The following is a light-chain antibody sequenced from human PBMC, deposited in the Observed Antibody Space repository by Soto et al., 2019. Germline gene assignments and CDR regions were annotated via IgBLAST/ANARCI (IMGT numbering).Light chain of an antibody. V-gene: IGLV1-47*02. Sequence: QSVLTQPPSASGAPGQRVTISCSGSTSNIGNNFVYWYQHLPGTAPKLVIFSYSKRPSGVPDRFSGSKSATSASLAISGLRFDDEADYYCAAWDDSLNGWVFGGGTKLTVL. CDR1: TSNIGNNF. CDR2: SYS. CDR3: AAWDDSLNGWV. J-gene: IGLJ3*02.